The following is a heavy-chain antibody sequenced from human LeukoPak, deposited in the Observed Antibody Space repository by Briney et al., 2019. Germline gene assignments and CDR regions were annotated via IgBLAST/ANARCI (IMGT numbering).Heavy chain of an antibody. D-gene: IGHD3-10*01. Sequence: GGSLRLSCAASGFTFSRYWMSWVRQAPGKGLEWVADINQAGSEKFYVDSVKGRFTISRDNAKISLYLQMNSLRAEDTALYYCARVTPGGVGSFDYWGQGTLVTVSS. CDR1: GFTFSRYW. J-gene: IGHJ4*02. V-gene: IGHV3-7*01. CDR2: INQAGSEK. CDR3: ARVTPGGVGSFDY.